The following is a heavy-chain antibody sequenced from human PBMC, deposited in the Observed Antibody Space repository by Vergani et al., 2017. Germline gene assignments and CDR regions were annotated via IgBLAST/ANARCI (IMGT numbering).Heavy chain of an antibody. J-gene: IGHJ6*02. D-gene: IGHD3-10*01. CDR1: GGSINTGAYY. V-gene: IGHV4-61*02. Sequence: QVQLQESGPRLVRPSQTLSLTCTVSGGSINTGAYYWSWLRPPAGKGLEWIGRVYTSGMTNYNPSLKSRVTILVDRSKSQLSLKLTSVTAGDTAVYFCARELSYYYGSGSDDYNPYYYEGMDVWGPGTTVTVSS. CDR3: ARELSYYYGSGSDDYNPYYYEGMDV. CDR2: VYTSGMT.